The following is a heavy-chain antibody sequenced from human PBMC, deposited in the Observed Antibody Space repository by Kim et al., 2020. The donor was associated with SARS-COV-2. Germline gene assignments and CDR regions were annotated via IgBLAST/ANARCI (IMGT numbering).Heavy chain of an antibody. CDR1: GFTFSSYS. CDR3: ARPLDREIYCSGGSCYYYGMSV. CDR2: ISSSSSYI. D-gene: IGHD2-15*01. Sequence: GGSLRLSCAASGFTFSSYSMNWVRQAPGKGLEWVSSISSSSSYIYYADSVKGRFTISRDNAKNSLYLQMNSLRAEDTAVYYCARPLDREIYCSGGSCYYYGMSVWGQGTTVPVSS. V-gene: IGHV3-21*01. J-gene: IGHJ6*02.